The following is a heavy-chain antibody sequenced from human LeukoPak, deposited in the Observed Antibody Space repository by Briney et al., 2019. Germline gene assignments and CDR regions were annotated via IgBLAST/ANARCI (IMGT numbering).Heavy chain of an antibody. J-gene: IGHJ6*02. D-gene: IGHD1-26*01. CDR2: IYYNGNT. CDR1: DGSINSYY. CDR3: ARGRSNYYGMDV. V-gene: IGHV4-59*01. Sequence: SETLSRNCSVSDGSINSYYWNWIRRPPGKGLEWIGYIYYNGNTNYSPSLKSRVTMSVDTSKNLFSLKVSSVTAADTAVYYCARGRSNYYGMDVWGQGTTVTVSS.